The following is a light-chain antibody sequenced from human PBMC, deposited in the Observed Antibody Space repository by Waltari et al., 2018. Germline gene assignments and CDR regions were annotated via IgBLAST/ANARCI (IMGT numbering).Light chain of an antibody. V-gene: IGLV1-40*01. CDR2: RNN. Sequence: QSVLTQPPSVSGAPGQRVTISCTGSSSNIGAGFDVHWYQQLPGTAPKLLIYRNNNRPSGVPDRFSGSKSGTSASLATTGLQAEDEADYYCQSYDSNLVLFGGGTKLTVL. J-gene: IGLJ2*01. CDR3: QSYDSNLVL. CDR1: SSNIGAGFD.